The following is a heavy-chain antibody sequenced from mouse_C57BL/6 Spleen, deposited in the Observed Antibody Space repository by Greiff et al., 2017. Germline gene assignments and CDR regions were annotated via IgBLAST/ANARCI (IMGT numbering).Heavy chain of an antibody. V-gene: IGHV1-55*01. CDR2: IYPGSGST. J-gene: IGHJ2*01. D-gene: IGHD3-2*02. CDR1: GYTFTSYW. Sequence: QVQLQQPGAELVKPGASVKMSCKASGYTFTSYWITWVKQRPGQGLEWIGDIYPGSGSTNYNEKFKSKATLTVDTSSSTAYMQLSSLTSEDSAVYYCARQRQLRLRNYCDYWGQGTTLTVSS. CDR3: ARQRQLRLRNYCDY.